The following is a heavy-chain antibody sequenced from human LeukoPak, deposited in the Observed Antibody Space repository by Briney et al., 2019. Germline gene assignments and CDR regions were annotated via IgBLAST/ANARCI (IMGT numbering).Heavy chain of an antibody. Sequence: SETLSLTSTVSGVSVSNSNFYWGWIRRPPGKGPEFIGSMHYSGSTYYNPSLKSRVAVFVDTSKNQFSLNLGFVTDADTAVYYCARGVYCSSASCYWDWGQGTLVTVSS. J-gene: IGHJ4*02. CDR2: MHYSGST. CDR1: GVSVSNSNFY. D-gene: IGHD2-2*01. CDR3: ARGVYCSSASCYWD. V-gene: IGHV4-39*01.